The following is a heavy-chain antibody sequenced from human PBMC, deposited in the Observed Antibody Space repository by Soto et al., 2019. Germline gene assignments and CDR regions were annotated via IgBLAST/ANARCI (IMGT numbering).Heavy chain of an antibody. D-gene: IGHD6-19*01. V-gene: IGHV3-33*01. J-gene: IGHJ4*02. CDR1: GFTFSSYG. Sequence: QVQLVESGGGVVQPGRSLRLSCGASGFTFSSYGMHWVRQAPGKGLEWVAVIWDDGSYKYYADSVKGRFTISRDNSQNTLYLQMNSLRAEDTPVYYCARDRYSSGWYDLDYWGQGTLVTVSS. CDR2: IWDDGSYK. CDR3: ARDRYSSGWYDLDY.